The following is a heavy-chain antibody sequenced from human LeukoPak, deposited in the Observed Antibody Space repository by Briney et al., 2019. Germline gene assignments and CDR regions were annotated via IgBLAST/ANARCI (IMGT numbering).Heavy chain of an antibody. J-gene: IGHJ6*02. CDR3: ARGGGLDV. CDR1: GFTFSNAW. V-gene: IGHV3-7*03. D-gene: IGHD3-16*01. Sequence: PGGSLRLSCVASGFTFSNAWMNWARQAPGKGLEWVASINHNGNVNYYVDSVKGRFTISRDNAKNSLYLQMSNLRAEDTAVYFCARGGGLDVWGQGATVTVSS. CDR2: INHNGNVN.